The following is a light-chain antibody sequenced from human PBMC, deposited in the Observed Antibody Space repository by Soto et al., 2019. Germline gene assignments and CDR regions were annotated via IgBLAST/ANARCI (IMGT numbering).Light chain of an antibody. CDR2: DAS. J-gene: IGKJ3*01. V-gene: IGKV3-11*01. Sequence: EIVLTQSPATLSLSPGERATLSCRASQSVSSYLAWYQQKPGQAPRLLIYDASNRATGIPARFSGSGSGTDFTLTISSLEPEDYAVYYCQHRNNFLFTFGPGTKVDIK. CDR3: QHRNNFLFT. CDR1: QSVSSY.